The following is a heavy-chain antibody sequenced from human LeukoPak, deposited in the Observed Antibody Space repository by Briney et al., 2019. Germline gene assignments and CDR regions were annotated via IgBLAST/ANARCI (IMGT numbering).Heavy chain of an antibody. V-gene: IGHV3-30*18. Sequence: TGGSLRLSCAASGFTFSSYGMHWVRQAPGKGLEWVAVISYDGSNKYYADSVKGRFTISRDNSKNPLYLQMNSLRAEDTAVYYCAKDDDDSSAYWGQGTLVTVSS. D-gene: IGHD3-22*01. CDR3: AKDDDDSSAY. J-gene: IGHJ4*02. CDR1: GFTFSSYG. CDR2: ISYDGSNK.